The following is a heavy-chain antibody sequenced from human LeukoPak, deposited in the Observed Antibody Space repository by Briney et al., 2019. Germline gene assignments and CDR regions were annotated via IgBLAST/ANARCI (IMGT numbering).Heavy chain of an antibody. Sequence: SETLSLTCTVSGGPISSGSYYWSWIRQPAGKGLEWIGRIYTSGSTNYNPSLKSRVTISVDTSKNQFSLKVISVTAADTAVYYCARQTGSGLFILPGGQGTLVTVSS. J-gene: IGHJ4*02. CDR3: ARQTGSGLFILP. CDR1: GGPISSGSYY. V-gene: IGHV4-61*02. CDR2: IYTSGST. D-gene: IGHD3/OR15-3a*01.